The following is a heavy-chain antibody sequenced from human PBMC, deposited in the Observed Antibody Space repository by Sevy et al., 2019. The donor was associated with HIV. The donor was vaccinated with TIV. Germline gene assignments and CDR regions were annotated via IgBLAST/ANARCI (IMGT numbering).Heavy chain of an antibody. Sequence: GGSLRLSCAASGFTFSSYAMTWVRQAPGKGLEWVSAISGSGGSTYFADSVEGRFTISRDNSENTLYLQVNSLRAEDTVVYYCARVVVTATYYFDYWGQGALVTVSS. V-gene: IGHV3-23*01. CDR1: GFTFSSYA. D-gene: IGHD2-21*02. J-gene: IGHJ4*02. CDR3: ARVVVTATYYFDY. CDR2: ISGSGGST.